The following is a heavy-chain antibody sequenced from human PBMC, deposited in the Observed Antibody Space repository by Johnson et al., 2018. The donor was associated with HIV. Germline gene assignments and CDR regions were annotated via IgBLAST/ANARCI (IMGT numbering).Heavy chain of an antibody. CDR2: ISYDGSNT. D-gene: IGHD6-13*01. V-gene: IGHV3-30*04. CDR1: GFTFSSYA. CDR3: ARDRGQQLPYDAFDI. J-gene: IGHJ3*02. Sequence: QVQLVESGGGVVQPGRSLRLSCAASGFTFSSYAMHWVRQAPGKGLEGVAVISYDGSNTYYADSVKGRFTISRDNSKNTLYLQINSLRAEDTAVYYCARDRGQQLPYDAFDIWGQGTMVTVSS.